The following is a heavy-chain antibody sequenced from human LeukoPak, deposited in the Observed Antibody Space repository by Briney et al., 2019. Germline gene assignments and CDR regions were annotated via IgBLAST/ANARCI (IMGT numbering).Heavy chain of an antibody. CDR1: GGSISSGGYS. J-gene: IGHJ5*02. CDR3: ARGGGGSGLRYFDWFRGIRFDP. D-gene: IGHD3-9*01. V-gene: IGHV4-30-2*01. CDR2: INHSGST. Sequence: PSQTLSLTCAVSGGSISSGGYSWSWIRQPPGKGLEWIGEINHSGSTNYNPSLKSRVTISVDTSKNQFSLKLSSVTAADTAVYYCARGGGGSGLRYFDWFRGIRFDPWGQGTLVTVSS.